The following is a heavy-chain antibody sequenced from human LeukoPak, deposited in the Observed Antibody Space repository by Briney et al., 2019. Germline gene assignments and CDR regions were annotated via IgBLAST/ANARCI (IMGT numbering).Heavy chain of an antibody. D-gene: IGHD3-16*01. CDR1: GGSISSYG. V-gene: IGHV4-59*08. J-gene: IGHJ3*02. Sequence: SETLSLTCTVSGGSISSYGWSWIRQPPGKGLEWIGYIYYSGSTHYNPSLKSRVTISVDTSKNQFSLKLSSVTAADTAVYYCARYDPGAFDIWGQGTMVTVSS. CDR3: ARYDPGAFDI. CDR2: IYYSGST.